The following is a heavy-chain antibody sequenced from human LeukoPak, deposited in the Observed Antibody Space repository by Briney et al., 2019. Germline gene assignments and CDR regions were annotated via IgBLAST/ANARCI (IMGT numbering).Heavy chain of an antibody. V-gene: IGHV4-4*02. CDR1: GGSISSSTW. J-gene: IGHJ4*02. D-gene: IGHD3-3*01. CDR3: ASGGLVSRFLEY. CDR2: ILHSGST. Sequence: SGTLSLTCAVSGGSISSSTWWTWVRQPPGKGLEWIGEILHSGSTNYNPSLKSRARMSVDNSKSDFSLQLTSVTAADTAVYYCASGGLVSRFLEYWGQGTLVTVSS.